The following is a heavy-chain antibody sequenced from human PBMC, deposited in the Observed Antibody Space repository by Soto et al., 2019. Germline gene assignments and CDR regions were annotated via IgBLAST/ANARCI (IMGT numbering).Heavy chain of an antibody. CDR1: GDSVNSYY. CDR2: VYYSGST. J-gene: IGHJ4*02. V-gene: IGHV4-59*02. CDR3: ARDETSGIPYFDY. D-gene: IGHD6-13*01. Sequence: PSETLSLTCTVTGDSVNSYYWSWMRQPPGKGLECMGYVYYSGSTNYNPSLKSRVTISVDTYKNQISLRLKSVTAADTAVYYCARDETSGIPYFDYWGQGTLVTVSS.